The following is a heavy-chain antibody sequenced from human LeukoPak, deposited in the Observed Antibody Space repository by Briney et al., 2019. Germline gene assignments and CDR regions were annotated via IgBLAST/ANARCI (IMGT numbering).Heavy chain of an antibody. D-gene: IGHD3-10*01. CDR1: GGSISSYY. CDR2: IYYSGST. Sequence: SETLSLTCTVSGGSISSYYWSWIRQPPGKGLEWIGYIYYSGSTNYNPSLKSRVTISVDTSKNQFSLKLSSVTAADTAVYYCAREYGSGSPYYYYGMDVWGQRTTVTVSS. J-gene: IGHJ6*02. V-gene: IGHV4-59*01. CDR3: AREYGSGSPYYYYGMDV.